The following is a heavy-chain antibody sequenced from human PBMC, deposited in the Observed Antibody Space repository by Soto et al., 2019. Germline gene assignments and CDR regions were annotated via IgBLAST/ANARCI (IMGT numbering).Heavy chain of an antibody. Sequence: ASVKVSCKVSGYTLTELSMHWVRQAPGKGLEWMGGFDPEDGETIYAQKFQGRVTMTEDTSTDTAYMELSSLRSEDTAVYYCAIEYRDFDWLLGTFQHWGQGTLVTVSS. CDR2: FDPEDGET. CDR3: AIEYRDFDWLLGTFQH. CDR1: GYTLTELS. V-gene: IGHV1-24*01. D-gene: IGHD3-9*01. J-gene: IGHJ1*01.